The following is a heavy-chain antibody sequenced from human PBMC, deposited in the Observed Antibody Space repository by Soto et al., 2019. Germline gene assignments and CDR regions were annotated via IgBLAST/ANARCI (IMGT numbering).Heavy chain of an antibody. D-gene: IGHD2-2*01. CDR3: ARTVGMPAADFDY. CDR1: GGSISSSSYY. CDR2: IYYSGST. J-gene: IGHJ4*02. V-gene: IGHV4-39*01. Sequence: PSETLSLTCTVSGGSISSSSYYWGWIRQPPGKGLECIGSIYYSGSTYYNPSLKSRVTISVDTSKNQFSLKLSSVTAADTAVYYCARTVGMPAADFDYWGQGTLVTVSS.